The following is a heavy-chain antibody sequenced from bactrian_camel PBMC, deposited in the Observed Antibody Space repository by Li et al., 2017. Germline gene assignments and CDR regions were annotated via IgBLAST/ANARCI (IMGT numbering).Heavy chain of an antibody. Sequence: VQLVESGGGLVHTDGSLRLSCATSGFTFGSYAMSWVRQSPGKGLEWISAINNDGTHTYYADSVQGRFTIARDNAKDTLYLQMNSLKIEDTAVYYCALGSSRQATMTARGKGTQVTVS. V-gene: IGHV3S40*01. CDR2: INNDGTHT. CDR1: GFTFGSYA. J-gene: IGHJ4*01. D-gene: IGHD3*01.